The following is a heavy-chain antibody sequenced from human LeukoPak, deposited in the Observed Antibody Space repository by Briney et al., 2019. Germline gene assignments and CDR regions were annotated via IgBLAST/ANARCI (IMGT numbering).Heavy chain of an antibody. CDR2: INPNSGGT. D-gene: IGHD1-26*01. CDR3: ARGREPRKPFDP. J-gene: IGHJ5*02. CDR1: GYTFTGYY. Sequence: ASVKVSCEASGYTFTGYYMHWVRQAPGQGLEWMGRINPNSGGTNYAQKLQGRVTMTRDTSISTAYMELSRLRSDDTAVYYCARGREPRKPFDPWGQGTLVTVSS. V-gene: IGHV1-2*06.